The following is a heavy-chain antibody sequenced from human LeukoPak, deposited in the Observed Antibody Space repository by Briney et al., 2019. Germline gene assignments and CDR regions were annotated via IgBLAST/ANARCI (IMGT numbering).Heavy chain of an antibody. D-gene: IGHD6-19*01. Sequence: PAETLSLTCAVYGGSFSGYYWSWIRQPPGKGLEWIGEINHSGSTNYNPSLKSRVTISVDTSKNQFSLKLSSVTAADTAVYYCACIAVACTDYWGQGTLVTVSS. V-gene: IGHV4-34*01. CDR3: ACIAVACTDY. CDR2: INHSGST. J-gene: IGHJ4*02. CDR1: GGSFSGYY.